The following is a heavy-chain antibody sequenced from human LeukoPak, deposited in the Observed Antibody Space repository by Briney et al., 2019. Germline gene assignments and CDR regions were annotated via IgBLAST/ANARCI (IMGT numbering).Heavy chain of an antibody. CDR2: MNPNSGNT. D-gene: IGHD3-22*01. J-gene: IGHJ4*02. Sequence: ASVKVSCKASGYTFTSYDINWVRQATGQGLEWMGWMNPNSGNTGYAQKFQGRVTTTRITSISTAYMELSSLRSEDTAVYYCAMGRREWLLLRGYFDYWGQGTLVTVSS. V-gene: IGHV1-8*01. CDR3: AMGRREWLLLRGYFDY. CDR1: GYTFTSYD.